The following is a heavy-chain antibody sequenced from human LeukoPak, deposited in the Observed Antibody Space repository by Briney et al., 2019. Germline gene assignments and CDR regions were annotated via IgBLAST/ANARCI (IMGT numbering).Heavy chain of an antibody. J-gene: IGHJ4*02. Sequence: GGSLRLSCAASGFTFSSYAMSWVRQAPGKGLEWVSAISGSGGSTYYADSVKGRFTISRDNSKNTLYLQMSSLRAEDTAVYYCAKDLIPDSSGYTPGYWGQGTLVTVSS. CDR3: AKDLIPDSSGYTPGY. V-gene: IGHV3-23*01. CDR1: GFTFSSYA. CDR2: ISGSGGST. D-gene: IGHD3-22*01.